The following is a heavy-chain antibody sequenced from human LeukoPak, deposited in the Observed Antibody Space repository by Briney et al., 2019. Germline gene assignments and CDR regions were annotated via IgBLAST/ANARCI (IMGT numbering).Heavy chain of an antibody. Sequence: SETLSLTCTVSGGSISSYCWSWIRQPPGKGLEWIGYIYYSGSTNYNPSLKSRVTISVDTSKNQFSLKLSSVTAADTAVYYCARGSSWELPHFDYWGQGTLVTVSS. J-gene: IGHJ4*02. CDR1: GGSISSYC. V-gene: IGHV4-59*01. D-gene: IGHD1-26*01. CDR3: ARGSSWELPHFDY. CDR2: IYYSGST.